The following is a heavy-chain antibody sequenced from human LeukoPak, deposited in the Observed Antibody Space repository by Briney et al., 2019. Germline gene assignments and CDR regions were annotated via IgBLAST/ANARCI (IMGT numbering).Heavy chain of an antibody. CDR3: ARQALELRGAFDY. V-gene: IGHV5-51*01. J-gene: IGHJ4*02. CDR1: GYSFTSYW. D-gene: IGHD1-7*01. CDR2: IYPGDSDT. Sequence: GESLKIPCKGSGYSFTSYWIGWVRQMPGEGLEWMGIIYPGDSDTRYSPSFQGQVTISADKSISTAYLQWSSLKASDTAMYYCARQALELRGAFDYWGQGTLVTVSS.